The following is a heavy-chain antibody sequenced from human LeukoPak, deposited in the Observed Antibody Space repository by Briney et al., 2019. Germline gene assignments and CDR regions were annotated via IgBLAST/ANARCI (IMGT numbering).Heavy chain of an antibody. D-gene: IGHD2-2*02. CDR1: GYTFTSYG. Sequence: ASVKVSCKASGYTFTSYGISWVRQAPGQGVEWMGWISAYNGNTNYAQKLQGRVTMTTDTSTSTAYMELRSLRSDDTAVYYCAREGYCSSTSCYIGWFDPWGQGTLVTVSS. J-gene: IGHJ5*02. V-gene: IGHV1-18*01. CDR3: AREGYCSSTSCYIGWFDP. CDR2: ISAYNGNT.